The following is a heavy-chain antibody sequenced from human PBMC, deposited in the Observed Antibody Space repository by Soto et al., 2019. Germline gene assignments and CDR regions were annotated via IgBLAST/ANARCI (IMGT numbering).Heavy chain of an antibody. J-gene: IGHJ6*02. CDR2: IYLGDSDT. Sequence: PGESLKISCKGSGYSFTSYWIGWVRQMPGKGLEWMGIIYLGDSDTRYSPSFQGQVSISADKSIGTAYLQWNSLKASVTATYYCARRPSLVRDYGIDVWGQGTTVTVSS. V-gene: IGHV5-51*01. CDR1: GYSFTSYW. D-gene: IGHD3-10*01. CDR3: ARRPSLVRDYGIDV.